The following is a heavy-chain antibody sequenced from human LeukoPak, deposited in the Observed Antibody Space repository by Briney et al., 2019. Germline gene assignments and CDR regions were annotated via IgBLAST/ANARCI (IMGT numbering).Heavy chain of an antibody. J-gene: IGHJ4*02. CDR1: GFTFGDYA. Sequence: QPGRSLRLSCTASGFTFGDYALSWVRQAPGKGLEWVGFIRSNAYGRTTEYAASVQGRFTISRDNSNSIAYLQMNSLKTEDTAAYYCSRAQTEAGAKYYFDYWGQGTLVTVSS. V-gene: IGHV3-49*04. CDR2: IRSNAYGRTT. CDR3: SRAQTEAGAKYYFDY.